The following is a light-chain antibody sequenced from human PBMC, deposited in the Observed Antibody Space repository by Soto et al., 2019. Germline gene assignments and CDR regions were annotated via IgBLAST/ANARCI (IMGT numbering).Light chain of an antibody. V-gene: IGLV2-14*01. J-gene: IGLJ1*01. CDR3: ASFRSGTILV. CDR2: EVN. CDR1: RSDIGDSNF. Sequence: QSALTQPASVSLSPGQSVTISCTGPRSDIGDSNFISWYQHSPGKAPRLLIYEVNNRPSGVPKRFSGSKAGNTASLTISGLLDDDEADYFCASFRSGTILVFGSGTKVTVL.